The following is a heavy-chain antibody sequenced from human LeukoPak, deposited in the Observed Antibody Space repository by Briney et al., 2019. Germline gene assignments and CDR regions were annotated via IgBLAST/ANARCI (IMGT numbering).Heavy chain of an antibody. J-gene: IGHJ4*02. D-gene: IGHD3-9*01. Sequence: PSETLSLTCTVSGGSINNYYWSWIRQPPGKGLEWIGYIYYSGRTNYNPSLKSRVTISVDTSKNQFSLKLSSVTAADTAVYYCARHVWLQPFDYWGQGTLVTVSS. CDR2: IYYSGRT. CDR1: GGSINNYY. CDR3: ARHVWLQPFDY. V-gene: IGHV4-59*08.